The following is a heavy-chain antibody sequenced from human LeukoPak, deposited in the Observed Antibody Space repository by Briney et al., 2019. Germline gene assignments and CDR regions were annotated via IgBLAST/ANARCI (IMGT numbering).Heavy chain of an antibody. Sequence: GASVKVSCKASGYTFTGYYMHWVRQAPGQGLEWMGWINPNSGGTNYAQKFQGRVTMTRDTSISTAYMELSRLRSDDTAVYYCARVRSSTSYHDDLWGQGTLVTVSS. V-gene: IGHV1-2*02. J-gene: IGHJ5*02. CDR3: ARVRSSTSYHDDL. CDR2: INPNSGGT. D-gene: IGHD2-2*01. CDR1: GYTFTGYY.